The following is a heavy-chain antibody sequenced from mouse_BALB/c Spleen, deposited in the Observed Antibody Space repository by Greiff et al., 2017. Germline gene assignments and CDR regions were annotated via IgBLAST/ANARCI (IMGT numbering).Heavy chain of an antibody. CDR2: ISDGGSYT. V-gene: IGHV5-4*02. J-gene: IGHJ2*01. CDR3: ARGDYFDY. CDR1: GFTFSDYY. Sequence: EVQRVESGGGLVKPGGSLKLSCAASGFTFSDYYMYWVRQTPDKRLEWVATISDGGSYTYYPDSVKGRFTISRDNAKNNLYLQMSSLKSEDTAMYYCARGDYFDYWGEGTTLTVSS.